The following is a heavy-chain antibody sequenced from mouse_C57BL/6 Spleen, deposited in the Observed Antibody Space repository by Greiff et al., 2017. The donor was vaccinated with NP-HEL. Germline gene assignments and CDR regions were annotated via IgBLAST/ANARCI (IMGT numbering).Heavy chain of an antibody. CDR2: IDPENGDT. CDR1: GFNIKDDY. D-gene: IGHD1-1*01. J-gene: IGHJ1*03. CDR3: TTDITTVVASDV. V-gene: IGHV14-4*01. Sequence: EVQLQQSGAELVRPGASVKLSCTASGFNIKDDYMHWVKQRPEQGLEWIGWIDPENGDTDYASKFQGKATITADTSSNTAYLQLSSLTSEDTAVYYCTTDITTVVASDVWGTGTTVTVSS.